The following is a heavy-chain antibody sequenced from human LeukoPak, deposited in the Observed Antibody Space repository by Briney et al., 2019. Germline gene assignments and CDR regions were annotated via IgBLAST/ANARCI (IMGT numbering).Heavy chain of an antibody. CDR2: FDPEDGET. CDR3: ATVRYLGYCSSTSCYTPHRYYFDY. CDR1: VYTLTELS. D-gene: IGHD2-2*02. Sequence: ASVTVSFKVSVYTLTELSMHWVRQAPGKGREWMGGFDPEDGETIYAQKFQGRVTMTEDTSTDTAYMELSSLRSEDTAVYYCATVRYLGYCSSTSCYTPHRYYFDYWGQGTLVTVSS. J-gene: IGHJ4*02. V-gene: IGHV1-24*01.